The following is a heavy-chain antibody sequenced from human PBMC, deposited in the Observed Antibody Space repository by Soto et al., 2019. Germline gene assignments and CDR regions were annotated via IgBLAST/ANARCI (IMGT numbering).Heavy chain of an antibody. CDR2: MYYSGST. CDR1: GVSISSYY. J-gene: IGHJ4*02. V-gene: IGHV4-59*01. CDR3: ARGNGYSYGLFDY. D-gene: IGHD5-18*01. Sequence: QVQLQESGPGLVKPSETLSLTCTVSGVSISSYYWSWTRQPPGKGLEWIGYMYYSGSTNYNPSLKSRVTISVDTSTNQFSLKLSSVTAADTAVYYCARGNGYSYGLFDYWGQGTLVTVSS.